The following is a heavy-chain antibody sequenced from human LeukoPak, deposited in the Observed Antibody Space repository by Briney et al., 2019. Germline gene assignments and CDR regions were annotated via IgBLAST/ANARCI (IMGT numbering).Heavy chain of an antibody. Sequence: SETLSLTCTVSAGSISSYYWSWVRQPPGRGLEWIGHIYYSGSTNYNPSLKSRVTISVDTSKYQFSLKLRSVTAADTAVYYCARRGSGSYSPFDYWGQGTLVTVSS. CDR2: IYYSGST. CDR1: AGSISSYY. CDR3: ARRGSGSYSPFDY. V-gene: IGHV4-59*08. J-gene: IGHJ4*02. D-gene: IGHD3-10*01.